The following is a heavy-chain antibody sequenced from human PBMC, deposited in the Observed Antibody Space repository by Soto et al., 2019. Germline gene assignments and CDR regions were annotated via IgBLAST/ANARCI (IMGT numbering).Heavy chain of an antibody. Sequence: ASVKVSCKASGYSFTKYNIHWVRQAPGQRLEWLAWINSDNGNTKYSQKFQGRVSVTRDTSASTAYMELSSLRSEDTAVYYCARAAGAYTEDYYYGMDVWGPGATGTVS. J-gene: IGHJ6*02. D-gene: IGHD3-16*01. V-gene: IGHV1-3*01. CDR3: ARAAGAYTEDYYYGMDV. CDR1: GYSFTKYN. CDR2: INSDNGNT.